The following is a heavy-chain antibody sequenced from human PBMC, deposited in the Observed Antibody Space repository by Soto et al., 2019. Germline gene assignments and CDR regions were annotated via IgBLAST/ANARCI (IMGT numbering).Heavy chain of an antibody. J-gene: IGHJ1*01. D-gene: IGHD3-16*02. V-gene: IGHV1-18*01. CDR1: GYTFTSYG. Sequence: QVQLVQSGAEVKKPGASVKVSCKASGYTFTSYGISWVRQAPGQGLEWMGWISAYNGNTNYAQKLQGRVTMTTDTSTSTAYMELRSLRSDDTAVYYCARDESGIMITFGGVIVPEYFQHWGQGTLVTVSS. CDR3: ARDESGIMITFGGVIVPEYFQH. CDR2: ISAYNGNT.